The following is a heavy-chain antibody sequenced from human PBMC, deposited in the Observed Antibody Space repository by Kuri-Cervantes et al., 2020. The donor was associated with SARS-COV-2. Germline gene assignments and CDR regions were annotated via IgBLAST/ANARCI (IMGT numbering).Heavy chain of an antibody. Sequence: GESLKISCAASGFTFSSYGMHWVRQAPGKGLEWVAVISYDGSNKYYADSVKGRFTISRDNSKNTLYLQMNSLRAEDTAVYYCARDESIFGVVIIDYWGQGTLVTVSS. J-gene: IGHJ4*02. CDR3: ARDESIFGVVIIDY. V-gene: IGHV3-30*19. D-gene: IGHD3-3*01. CDR2: ISYDGSNK. CDR1: GFTFSSYG.